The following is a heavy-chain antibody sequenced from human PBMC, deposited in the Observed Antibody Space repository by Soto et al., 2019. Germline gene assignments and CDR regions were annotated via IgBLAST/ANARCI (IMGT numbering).Heavy chain of an antibody. J-gene: IGHJ5*02. Sequence: SETLSLTCTVSGGSISSYYWSWIRQPPGKGLEWIGYIYYSGSTNYNPSLKSRVTISVDTSKNQFSLKLSSVTAADTAVYYCARSNPLQGFDHWGQGTLVTVSS. V-gene: IGHV4-59*01. D-gene: IGHD4-4*01. CDR2: IYYSGST. CDR3: ARSNPLQGFDH. CDR1: GGSISSYY.